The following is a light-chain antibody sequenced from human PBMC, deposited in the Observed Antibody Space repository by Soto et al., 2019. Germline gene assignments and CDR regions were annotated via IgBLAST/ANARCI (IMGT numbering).Light chain of an antibody. V-gene: IGLV2-14*01. J-gene: IGLJ3*02. Sequence: QSVLTQPASVSGSPGQSITISCTGTSSDVGGYNYVSWYQQHPGKAPKLMIYDVSNRPSGVSNRFSGSKSGNTASLTISGLQAEDEADYYCSSERSGTTPVVFGGGTKVTVL. CDR3: SSERSGTTPVV. CDR1: SSDVGGYNY. CDR2: DVS.